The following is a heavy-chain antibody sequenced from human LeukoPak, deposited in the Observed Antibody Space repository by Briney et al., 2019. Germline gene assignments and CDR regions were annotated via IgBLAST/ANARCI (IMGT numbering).Heavy chain of an antibody. D-gene: IGHD2-2*02. J-gene: IGHJ5*02. CDR3: AKDRGVVVPAAIGP. CDR1: GFTVSSNY. CDR2: IYSGGST. Sequence: GGSLRLSCAASGFTVSSNYMSWVRQAPGKGLEWVSVIYSGGSTYYADSVKGRFTISRDNSKNTLYLQMNSLRAEDTAVYYCAKDRGVVVPAAIGPWGQGTLVTVSS. V-gene: IGHV3-53*01.